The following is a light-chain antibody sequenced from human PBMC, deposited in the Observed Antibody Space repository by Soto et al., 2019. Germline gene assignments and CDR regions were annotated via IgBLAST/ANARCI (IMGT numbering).Light chain of an antibody. J-gene: IGKJ2*01. CDR1: QSVGSSY. V-gene: IGKV3-20*01. CDR2: AAS. CDR3: QQYGTSLPFT. Sequence: ELVLTQSPGTLSLSPGERATLSCRASQSVGSSYLAWYQQKPGQAPRLLIYAASSRATGIPDRFSGSGSGTDFTLTISRLEPEDFAVYFCQQYGTSLPFTFGQGTKVEIK.